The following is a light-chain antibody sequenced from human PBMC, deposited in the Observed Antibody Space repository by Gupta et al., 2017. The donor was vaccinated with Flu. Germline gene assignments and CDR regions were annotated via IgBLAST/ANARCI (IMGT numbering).Light chain of an antibody. CDR3: QQYNRWPPAT. J-gene: IGKJ1*01. CDR2: DAS. CDR1: QKVNNN. Sequence: ATLPVSPGEKGTPSCTARQKVNNNVAWYQQKPGQAPRLLIFDASTRVTGLPARFSGSGSGTEFTLTISSRQSEDSALSYCQQYNRWPPATFGQGTKVEIK. V-gene: IGKV3-15*01.